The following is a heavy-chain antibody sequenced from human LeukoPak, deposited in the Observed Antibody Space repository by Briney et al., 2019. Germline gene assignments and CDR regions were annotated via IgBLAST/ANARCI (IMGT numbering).Heavy chain of an antibody. CDR1: GFTFSSYA. V-gene: IGHV3-30-3*01. J-gene: IGHJ4*02. D-gene: IGHD1-26*01. CDR3: ARDPGVVGATTGDY. CDR2: ISYDGSNK. Sequence: PGGSLRLSCAASGFTFSSYAMHWVRQAPGKGLEWVAAISYDGSNKYYADHVKGRFTISRDNSKNTLYLQMNSLRAEDTAVYYCARDPGVVGATTGDYWGQGTLVTVSS.